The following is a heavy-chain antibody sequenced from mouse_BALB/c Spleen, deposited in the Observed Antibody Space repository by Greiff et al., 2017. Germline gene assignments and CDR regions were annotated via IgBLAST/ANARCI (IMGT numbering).Heavy chain of an antibody. CDR2: INSNGGST. V-gene: IGHV5-6-3*01. CDR1: GFTFSSYG. D-gene: IGHD6-1*01. J-gene: IGHJ1*01. CDR3: ARDLLWYFDV. Sequence: EVQVVESGGGLVQPGGSLKLSCAASGFTFSSYGMSWVRQTPDKRLELVATINSNGGSTYYPDSVKGRFTISRDNAKNTLYLQMSSLKSEDTAMYYCARDLLWYFDVWGAGTTVTVSS.